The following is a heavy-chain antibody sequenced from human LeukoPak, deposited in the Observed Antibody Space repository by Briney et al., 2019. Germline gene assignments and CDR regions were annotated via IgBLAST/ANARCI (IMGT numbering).Heavy chain of an antibody. Sequence: PGGSLRLSCAASGFTFSSYSMNWVRQAPGKGLEWVSSIRSSSSYIYYADSVKGRFTISRDNAKNSLYLQMNSLRAEDTAVYYCARDLFRDGYNPFDYWGQGTLVTVSS. CDR3: ARDLFRDGYNPFDY. D-gene: IGHD5-24*01. CDR2: IRSSSSYI. J-gene: IGHJ4*02. V-gene: IGHV3-21*01. CDR1: GFTFSSYS.